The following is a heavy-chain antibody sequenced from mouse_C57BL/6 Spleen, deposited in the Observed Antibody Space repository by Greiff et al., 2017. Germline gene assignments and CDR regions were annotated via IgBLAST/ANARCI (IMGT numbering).Heavy chain of an antibody. V-gene: IGHV7-1*01. CDR1: GFTFSDFY. J-gene: IGHJ1*03. CDR2: SRNKANDYTT. Sequence: EVKLMESGGGLVQSGRSLRLSCATSGFTFSDFYMGLVRQAPGKGLEWIAASRNKANDYTTEYSASVKGRFIISRDTSQSILYLQMNALRAEDTAIYYCARDALGRYFDVWGTGTTVTVSS. CDR3: ARDALGRYFDV. D-gene: IGHD4-1*01.